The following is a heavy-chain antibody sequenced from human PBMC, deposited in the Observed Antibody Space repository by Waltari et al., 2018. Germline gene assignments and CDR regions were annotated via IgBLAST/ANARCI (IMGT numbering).Heavy chain of an antibody. D-gene: IGHD3-10*01. V-gene: IGHV1-2*06. CDR2: INPNSGGT. CDR3: ARVVTMVQGVISLYYYGMDV. J-gene: IGHJ6*02. CDR1: GYTFTGYY. Sequence: QVQLVQSGAEVKKPGASVKVSCKASGYTFTGYYMHWVRQAPGQGLEWMGRINPNSGGTNYAQKFQGRVTMTRDTSISTAYMELSRLRSDDTAVYYCARVVTMVQGVISLYYYGMDVWGQGTTVTVSS.